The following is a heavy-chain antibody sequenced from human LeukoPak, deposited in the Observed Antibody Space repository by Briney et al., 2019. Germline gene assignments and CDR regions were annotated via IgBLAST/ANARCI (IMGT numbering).Heavy chain of an antibody. CDR2: ISSSSSAI. V-gene: IGHV3-48*04. CDR1: GFTFSSYS. J-gene: IGHJ6*02. CDR3: AKDTSSSWYKGYYYGMDV. Sequence: GGSLRLSCAASGFTFSSYSMNWVRQAPGKGLEWLSYISSSSSAIYYADSVKGRFTISRDNSKNSLYLQMNSLRTEDTALYYCAKDTSSSWYKGYYYGMDVWGQGTTVTVSS. D-gene: IGHD6-13*01.